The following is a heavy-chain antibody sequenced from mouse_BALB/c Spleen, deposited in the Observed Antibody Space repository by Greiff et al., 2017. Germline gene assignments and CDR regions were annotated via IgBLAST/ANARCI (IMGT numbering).Heavy chain of an antibody. D-gene: IGHD2-14*01. CDR2: IWAGGST. CDR3: ARGAYYRYDDAMGY. J-gene: IGHJ4*01. V-gene: IGHV2-9*02. Sequence: VKLMESGPGLVAPSQSLSITCTVSGFSLTSYGVHWVRQPPGKGLEWLGVIWAGGSTNYNSALMSRLSISKDNSKSQVFLKMNSLQTDDTAMYYCARGAYYRYDDAMGYWGQGTSVTVSS. CDR1: GFSLTSYG.